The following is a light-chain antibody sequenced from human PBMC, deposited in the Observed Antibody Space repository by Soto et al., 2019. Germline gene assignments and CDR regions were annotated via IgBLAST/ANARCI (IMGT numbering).Light chain of an antibody. J-gene: IGKJ1*01. CDR3: QQYNKGPRPWT. CDR1: HTVDSN. CDR2: GAS. Sequence: EVVLTQSPATLSVSPGERVTLSCRASHTVDSNLAWYQHKPGQAPRLLIDGASTRATGVPGRFSGSGSGTEFTLTISSLQSEDVGIYYCQQYNKGPRPWTFGQGTKVEIK. V-gene: IGKV3-15*01.